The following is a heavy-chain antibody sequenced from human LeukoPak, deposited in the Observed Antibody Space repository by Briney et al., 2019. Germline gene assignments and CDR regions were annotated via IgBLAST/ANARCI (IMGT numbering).Heavy chain of an antibody. V-gene: IGHV3-30-3*01. J-gene: IGHJ4*02. CDR1: GFTFSSYA. CDR3: ARAREERYFDWLTYDY. Sequence: GGSLRLSCAASGFTFSSYAMHWVRQAPGKGLEWVAVISYDGSNKYYADSVKGRFTISRDNSKNTLYLQMNSLRAEDTAVYYCARAREERYFDWLTYDYWGQGTLVTVSS. D-gene: IGHD3-9*01. CDR2: ISYDGSNK.